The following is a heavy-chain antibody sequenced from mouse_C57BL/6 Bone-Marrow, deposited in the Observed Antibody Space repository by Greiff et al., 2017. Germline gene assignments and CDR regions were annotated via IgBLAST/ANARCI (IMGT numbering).Heavy chain of an antibody. CDR3: ARRGVITPYYFDY. J-gene: IGHJ2*01. V-gene: IGHV5-6*01. Sequence: EVQLQESGGDLVKPGGSLKLSCAASGFTFSSYGMSWVRQTPDKRLEWVATISSGGSYTYYPDSVKGRFTISRDNAKNTLYLQMSSLKSEDTAMYYCARRGVITPYYFDYWGQGTTLTVSS. CDR2: ISSGGSYT. CDR1: GFTFSSYG. D-gene: IGHD2-4*01.